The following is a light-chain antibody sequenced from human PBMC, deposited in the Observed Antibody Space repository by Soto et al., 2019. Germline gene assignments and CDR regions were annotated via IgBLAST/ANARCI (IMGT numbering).Light chain of an antibody. Sequence: QSALTQAASVSGSPGQSITISCTGTSSDVGGNKYVSWYQQYPGKAPKLMICDVSNRPSGVSNRFSGSKSGNTASLTISGIQAEDEADYYCSAFTCTTYAFGTGTKLTVL. CDR3: SAFTCTTYA. CDR2: DVS. CDR1: SSDVGGNKY. J-gene: IGLJ1*01. V-gene: IGLV2-14*01.